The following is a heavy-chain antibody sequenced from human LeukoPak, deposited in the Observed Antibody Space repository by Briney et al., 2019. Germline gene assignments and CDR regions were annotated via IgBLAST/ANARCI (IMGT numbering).Heavy chain of an antibody. CDR3: ARWGQFLFHAFDI. CDR1: GGSISSGGYY. CDR2: IYYSGST. Sequence: PSETLSLTCTVSGGSISSGGYYWSWIRQHPGKGLEWIGYIYYSGSTYYNPSLKSRVTISVDTSKNQFSLKLSSVTAADTAVYYCARWGQFLFHAFDIWGQGTMVTVSS. D-gene: IGHD2/OR15-2a*01. V-gene: IGHV4-31*03. J-gene: IGHJ3*02.